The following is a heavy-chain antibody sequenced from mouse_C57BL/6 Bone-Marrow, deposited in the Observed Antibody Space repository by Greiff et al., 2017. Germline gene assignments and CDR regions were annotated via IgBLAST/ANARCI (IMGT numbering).Heavy chain of an antibody. D-gene: IGHD2-4*01. CDR1: GYTFTDYY. CDR3: ARRGYDYADFDG. CDR2: INPNNGGT. Sequence: VQLQQSGPELVKPGASVKISCKASGYTFTDYYMNWVKQSHGKSLEWIGDINPNNGGTSYNQKFKGKATLTVDKSSSTAYMQLRSLTSEDSAVYYCARRGYDYADFDGWGQGATLTVAS. J-gene: IGHJ2*01. V-gene: IGHV1-26*01.